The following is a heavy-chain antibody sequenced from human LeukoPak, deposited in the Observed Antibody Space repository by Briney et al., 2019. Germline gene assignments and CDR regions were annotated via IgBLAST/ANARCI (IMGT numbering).Heavy chain of an antibody. V-gene: IGHV1-18*04. CDR3: ARVKRYGSGTTGGDY. CDR2: ISAYNGNT. Sequence: ASVKVSCKASGYTSTSYGISWVRQAPGQGLEWMGWISAYNGNTNYAQKLQGRVTMTTDTSTSTAYMELRSLRSDDTAVYYCARVKRYGSGTTGGDYWGQGTLVTVSS. CDR1: GYTSTSYG. D-gene: IGHD3-10*01. J-gene: IGHJ4*02.